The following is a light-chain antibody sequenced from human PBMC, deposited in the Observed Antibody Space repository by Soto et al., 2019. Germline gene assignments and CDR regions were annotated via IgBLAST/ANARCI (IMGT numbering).Light chain of an antibody. J-gene: IGKJ5*01. CDR3: HQSYSSSSIT. CDR1: QSISSY. Sequence: DIQMTQSPSSLSASVGDRVTITCRASQSISSYLNWYQHKPGKAPTLLIYAASSLQSGGPPRIIGSGAGTNFTPTISSLQAEDFSAYYCHQSYSSSSITFGQGTRLEIK. CDR2: AAS. V-gene: IGKV1-39*01.